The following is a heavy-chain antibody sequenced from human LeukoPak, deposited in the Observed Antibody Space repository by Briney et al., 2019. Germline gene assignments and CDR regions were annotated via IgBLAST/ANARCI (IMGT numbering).Heavy chain of an antibody. CDR2: ISYSGTT. CDR1: GGSMNIYY. CDR3: ASIDRGAHGYADY. D-gene: IGHD5-18*01. J-gene: IGHJ4*02. V-gene: IGHV4-59*08. Sequence: SETLSLTCTVAGGSMNIYYWSWIRQPPGKGLEWIGFISYSGTTTYNPSLKSRLTISVDTSKSQFYLKVSSVTAADTAVYYCASIDRGAHGYADYWGQGTLVTVSS.